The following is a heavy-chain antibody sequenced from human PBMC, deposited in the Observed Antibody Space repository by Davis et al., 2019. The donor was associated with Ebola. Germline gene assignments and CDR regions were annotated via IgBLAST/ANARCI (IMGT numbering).Heavy chain of an antibody. CDR1: GFTFSSYA. J-gene: IGHJ4*02. CDR3: AKDRITIGPFLDY. D-gene: IGHD3-10*01. V-gene: IGHV3-23*01. CDR2: ISDRGGKT. Sequence: GESLKISCAASGFTFSSYAMNWVRQAPGKGLEWVSGISDRGGKTYYADSVKGRFTISRDNSKNTLYLQMNNLRAEDTAFYYCAKDRITIGPFLDYWGQGTLVTVSS.